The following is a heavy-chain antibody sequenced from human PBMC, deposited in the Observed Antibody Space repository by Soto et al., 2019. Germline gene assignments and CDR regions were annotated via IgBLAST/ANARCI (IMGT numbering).Heavy chain of an antibody. CDR3: ARGPTRRYCSGGSCYSRVAFDI. D-gene: IGHD2-15*01. V-gene: IGHV1-8*01. CDR1: GYTFTSYD. J-gene: IGHJ3*02. CDR2: MNPNSGNT. Sequence: ASVKVSCKASGYTFTSYDINWVRQATGQGLEWMGWMNPNSGNTGYAQKFQGRVTMTRNTSISTAYMELSSLRSEDTAVYYCARGPTRRYCSGGSCYSRVAFDIWGQGTMVTVS.